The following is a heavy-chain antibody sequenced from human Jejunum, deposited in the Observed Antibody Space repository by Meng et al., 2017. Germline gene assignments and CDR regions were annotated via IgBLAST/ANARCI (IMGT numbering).Heavy chain of an antibody. CDR2: ISATGGLR. Sequence: GGSLRLSCAASGFAFSASPMSWVRQAPGKGLQWVSSISATGGLRYHADSVKGRFTISRDNSKNTLFLQLNSLRAEDTAVYYCARIAVSAIWYFDLWGRGTRVTVSS. J-gene: IGHJ2*01. CDR1: GFAFSASP. D-gene: IGHD6-19*01. V-gene: IGHV3-23*01. CDR3: ARIAVSAIWYFDL.